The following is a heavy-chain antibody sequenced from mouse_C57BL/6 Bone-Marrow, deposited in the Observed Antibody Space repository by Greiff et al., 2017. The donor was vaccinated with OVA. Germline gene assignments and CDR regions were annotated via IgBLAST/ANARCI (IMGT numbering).Heavy chain of an antibody. Sequence: QVQLKQPGAELVKPGASVKLSCKASGYTFTSYWMHWVKQRPGQGLEWIGMIHPNSGSTNYNEKFKSKATLTVDKSSSTAYMQLSSLTSEDSAVYYCARDGSRDYFDYWGQGTTLTVSS. CDR1: GYTFTSYW. D-gene: IGHD1-1*01. J-gene: IGHJ2*01. CDR3: ARDGSRDYFDY. V-gene: IGHV1-64*01. CDR2: IHPNSGST.